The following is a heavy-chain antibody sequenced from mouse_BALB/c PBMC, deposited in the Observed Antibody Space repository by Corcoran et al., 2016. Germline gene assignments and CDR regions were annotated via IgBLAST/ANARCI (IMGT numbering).Heavy chain of an antibody. CDR3: ASGSSGYDY. D-gene: IGHD3-1*01. J-gene: IGHJ2*01. CDR2: INTYTGEP. V-gene: IGHV9-1*02. CDR1: GYTFTNYG. Sequence: QIQLVQSGPELKKPGETVKISCKAAGYTFTNYGMKWVKQAPGKGLKWMGWINTYTGEPTYADDFKGRFAFSLETSASTAYLQINNLKNEDMATYFCASGSSGYDYWGQGTTLTVSS.